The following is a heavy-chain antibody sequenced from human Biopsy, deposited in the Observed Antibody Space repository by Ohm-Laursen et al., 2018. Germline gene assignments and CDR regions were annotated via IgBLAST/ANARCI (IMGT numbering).Heavy chain of an antibody. CDR2: INHRGAT. V-gene: IGHV4-34*01. Sequence: GTLSLTCPVYGGSFSDYYWSWIRQPPGKGLEWIGEINHRGATNYNPSLKSRVTISVDTSKNQFSLRLNSVTAADTAVYYCARATNSTGWPYYYFYGMDVWGQGTTVTVSS. CDR1: GGSFSDYY. CDR3: ARATNSTGWPYYYFYGMDV. D-gene: IGHD2/OR15-2a*01. J-gene: IGHJ6*02.